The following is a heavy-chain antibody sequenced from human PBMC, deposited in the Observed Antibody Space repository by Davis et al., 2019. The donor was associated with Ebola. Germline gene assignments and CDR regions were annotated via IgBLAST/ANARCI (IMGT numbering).Heavy chain of an antibody. CDR3: ARERVQVPTGDWFDP. Sequence: SETLSLTCTVSGGSVSSYYWSWIRQSPGKGLEWIGYISYAGKTHYNPSFRSRVVISRDTSKNQFSLNLTSVTTTDTAIYYCARERVQVPTGDWFDPWGQGTLVAVSS. CDR1: GGSVSSYY. CDR2: ISYAGKT. D-gene: IGHD3-3*01. J-gene: IGHJ5*02. V-gene: IGHV4-59*02.